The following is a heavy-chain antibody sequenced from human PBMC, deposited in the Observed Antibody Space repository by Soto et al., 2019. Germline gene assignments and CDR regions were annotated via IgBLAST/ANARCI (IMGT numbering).Heavy chain of an antibody. D-gene: IGHD3-22*01. CDR2: ISSSSSTI. J-gene: IGHJ4*02. Sequence: EVQLVESGGGLVQPGGSLRLSCAASGFTFSSYSMNWVRQAPGKGLEWVSYISSSSSTIYYADSVKGRFTISRDNAKNSLYLQMNSLRDEDTAVYYCARADDYYDSSGYLCVSYWGQGTLVTVSS. V-gene: IGHV3-48*02. CDR3: ARADDYYDSSGYLCVSY. CDR1: GFTFSSYS.